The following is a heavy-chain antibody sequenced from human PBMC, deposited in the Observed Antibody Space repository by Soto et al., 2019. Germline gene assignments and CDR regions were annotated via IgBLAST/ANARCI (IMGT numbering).Heavy chain of an antibody. CDR1: GFTFSNYI. D-gene: IGHD3-10*01. CDR3: ARGSEVRGVIGTALNF. Sequence: QVQLVESGGGVVQPGRSLRLSCAASGFTFSNYIMHWVRQAPGKGLEWVAIISYDGSNRDYADSVKGRFTISRDNSKNTLYLQMNSLRAEDTAMYYCARGSEVRGVIGTALNFWGQGALVTVSS. V-gene: IGHV3-30-3*01. J-gene: IGHJ4*02. CDR2: ISYDGSNR.